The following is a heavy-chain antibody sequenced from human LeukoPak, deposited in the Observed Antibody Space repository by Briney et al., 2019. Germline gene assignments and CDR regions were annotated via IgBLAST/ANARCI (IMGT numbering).Heavy chain of an antibody. D-gene: IGHD6-25*01. CDR1: GLSFCDYA. CDR3: AASSGLDY. Sequence: PGGSLRLSCSVSGLSFCDYALSWVRQAPGKGLEWIGCIRGKAYGETTEYAASVKGRFTISRDDSKSIAYLQMNRLTTEDTGVYYCAASSGLDYWGQGTPVTVSS. V-gene: IGHV3-49*04. J-gene: IGHJ4*02. CDR2: IRGKAYGETT.